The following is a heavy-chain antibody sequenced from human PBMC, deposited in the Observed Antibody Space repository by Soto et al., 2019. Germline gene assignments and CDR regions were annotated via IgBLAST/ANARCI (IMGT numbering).Heavy chain of an antibody. V-gene: IGHV3-23*01. CDR2: ISGGGGTT. CDR1: GFPFRSYA. J-gene: IGHJ3*02. Sequence: EVQLLESGGGLVQPGGSLRVSCAASGFPFRSYAMSWVRQAPGKGLEWVSAISGGGGTTYNADSVKGRFTISRDNSKNTLYLQMNGLRAEDTAVYYCAKGVTAFDIWGQGTMVTVSS. CDR3: AKGVTAFDI. D-gene: IGHD2-21*02.